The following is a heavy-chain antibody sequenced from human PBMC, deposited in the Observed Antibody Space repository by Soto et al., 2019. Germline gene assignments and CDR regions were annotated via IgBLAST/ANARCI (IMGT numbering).Heavy chain of an antibody. V-gene: IGHV3-66*04. CDR2: IYRGGGT. CDR3: ARHPAYVVDY. J-gene: IGHJ4*02. Sequence: EVQLVESGGGLVQPGGSLRLSCAASGFTVNSNYMNWVRQAPGKGLEWVSVIYRGGGTYYADSVQGRFTISRDNSKNMLFLEMSTLRAEDTAIYFCARHPAYVVDYWGQGTLVTVSS. D-gene: IGHD3-10*02. CDR1: GFTVNSNY.